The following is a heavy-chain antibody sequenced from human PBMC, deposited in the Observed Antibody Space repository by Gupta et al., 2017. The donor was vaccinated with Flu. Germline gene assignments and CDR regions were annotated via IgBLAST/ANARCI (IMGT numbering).Heavy chain of an antibody. Sequence: EVQLVESGGGLVQPGRSLRLSCAASGFTFDDYAMHWVRQAPGKGLEWVSGISWNSGSIGYADSVKGRFTISRDNAKNSLYLQMNSLRAEDTALYYCAKDYFGVKKQQQLGNRYYYYGMDVWGQGTTVTVSS. V-gene: IGHV3-9*01. CDR3: AKDYFGVKKQQQLGNRYYYYGMDV. CDR1: GFTFDDYA. J-gene: IGHJ6*02. CDR2: ISWNSGSI. D-gene: IGHD6-13*01.